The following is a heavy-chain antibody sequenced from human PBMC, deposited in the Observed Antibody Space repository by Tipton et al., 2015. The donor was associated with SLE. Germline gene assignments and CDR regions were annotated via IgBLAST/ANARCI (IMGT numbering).Heavy chain of an antibody. Sequence: LRLSCAVYGGSFSGYYWSWIRQPPGKGLEWIGEINHSGSTNYNPSLKSRVTISVDTSKNQFSLKLSSVTAADTAVYYCARRRQLAYNWFDPWGQGTVVTVSS. V-gene: IGHV4-34*01. J-gene: IGHJ5*02. CDR3: ARRRQLAYNWFDP. D-gene: IGHD6-13*01. CDR2: INHSGST. CDR1: GGSFSGYY.